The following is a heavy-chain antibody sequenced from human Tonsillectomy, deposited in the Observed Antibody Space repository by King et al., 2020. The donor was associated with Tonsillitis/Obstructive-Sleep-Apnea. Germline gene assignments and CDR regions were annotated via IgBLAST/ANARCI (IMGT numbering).Heavy chain of an antibody. D-gene: IGHD2-2*02. J-gene: IGHJ4*02. CDR1: GFTFSSYA. CDR3: AKVESPIVVVPAAIRGYFDN. CDR2: ISGSGGST. V-gene: IGHV3-23*04. Sequence: QLVQSGGGLVQPGGSLRLSCAASGFTFSSYAMSWVRQAPGKGLEWVSAISGSGGSTYYADSVKGRFTISRDNSKNTLYLQMNSLRAEDTAVYYCAKVESPIVVVPAAIRGYFDNWGQGTLVTVSS.